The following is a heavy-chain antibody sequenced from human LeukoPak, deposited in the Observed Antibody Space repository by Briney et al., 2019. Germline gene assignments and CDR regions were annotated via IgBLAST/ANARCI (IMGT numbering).Heavy chain of an antibody. V-gene: IGHV4-39*01. D-gene: IGHD3-22*01. CDR3: ARVRHYYDSSGYYYPDY. Sequence: SETLSLTCTVSGGSISSSSYYLGWIRQPPGKGLEWIGSIYYSGSTYYNPSLKSRVTISVDTSKNQFSLKLSSVTAADTAVYYCARVRHYYDSSGYYYPDYWGQGTLVTVSS. CDR1: GGSISSSSYY. CDR2: IYYSGST. J-gene: IGHJ4*02.